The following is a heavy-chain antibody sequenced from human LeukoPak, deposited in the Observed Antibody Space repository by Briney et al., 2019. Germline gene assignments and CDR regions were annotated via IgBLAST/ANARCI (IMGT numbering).Heavy chain of an antibody. D-gene: IGHD5-24*01. CDR1: GFTFSSYS. V-gene: IGHV3-30*18. CDR3: AKAEI. Sequence: GGSLRLSCAASGFTFSSYSMNWVRQAPGKGLEWVAVISYDGSNKYYADSVKGRFTISRDNSKNTLYLQMNSLRAEDTTVYYCAKAEIWGQGTLVTVSS. CDR2: ISYDGSNK. J-gene: IGHJ4*02.